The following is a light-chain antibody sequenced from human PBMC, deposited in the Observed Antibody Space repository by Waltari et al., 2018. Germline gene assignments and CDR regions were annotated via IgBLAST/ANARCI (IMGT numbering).Light chain of an antibody. Sequence: SYELTQPPSVSVSPGQTASITCSGDKLGDKYACWYQQKPGQYPVLVIYQDSKRHAGIPQRFSGSNSGNTATLTISGTQAMDEADYYCQAWDSSTASVFGGGTKRTVL. J-gene: IGLJ2*01. CDR3: QAWDSSTASV. CDR1: KLGDKY. CDR2: QDS. V-gene: IGLV3-1*01.